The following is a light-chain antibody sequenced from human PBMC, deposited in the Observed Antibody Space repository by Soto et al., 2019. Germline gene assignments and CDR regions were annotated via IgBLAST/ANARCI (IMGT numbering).Light chain of an antibody. CDR1: SSDVGSYNL. CDR3: CSYPASPFYV. CDR2: EVS. J-gene: IGLJ1*01. V-gene: IGLV2-23*02. Sequence: QSALTQPAAVSGSPGQSIIISCTGTSSDVGSYNLVSWYQQHPGKAPKLMIYEVSKRPSGVSNRFSGSKSGNTASLTISGLQAEDEADYYCCSYPASPFYVFGTGTKVTVL.